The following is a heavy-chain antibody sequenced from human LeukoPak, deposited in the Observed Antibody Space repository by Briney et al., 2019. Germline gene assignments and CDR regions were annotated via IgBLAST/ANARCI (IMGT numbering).Heavy chain of an antibody. Sequence: PSETLSLTCTVSGGSISTYYWSWIRQPPGKGLEWIGYIHYSGGTYYDSSLKSRVTISIDTPKNQFSLKLSSVTAADTAVYYCARAAARPAYDYWGQGTLVTVSS. J-gene: IGHJ4*02. D-gene: IGHD6-6*01. CDR3: ARAAARPAYDY. V-gene: IGHV4-59*12. CDR1: GGSISTYY. CDR2: IHYSGGT.